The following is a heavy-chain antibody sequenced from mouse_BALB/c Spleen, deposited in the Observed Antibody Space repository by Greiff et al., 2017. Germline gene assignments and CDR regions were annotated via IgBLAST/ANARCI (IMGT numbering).Heavy chain of an antibody. J-gene: IGHJ4*01. CDR3: ARHFPYRYDSYYAMDY. CDR2: ISSGGSYT. D-gene: IGHD2-14*01. V-gene: IGHV5-6*01. CDR1: GFTFSSYG. Sequence: EVQLVESGGDLVKPGGSLKLSCAASGFTFSSYGMSWVRQTPDKRLEWVATISSGGSYTYYPDSVKGRFTISRDNAKNTLYLQMSSLKSEDTAMYYCARHFPYRYDSYYAMDYWGQGTSVTVSS.